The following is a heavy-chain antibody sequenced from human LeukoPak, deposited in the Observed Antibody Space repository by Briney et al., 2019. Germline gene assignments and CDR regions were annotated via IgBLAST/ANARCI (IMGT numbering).Heavy chain of an antibody. CDR2: IFSSGST. V-gene: IGHV4-59*08. J-gene: IGHJ3*02. CDR1: GGSISNYY. D-gene: IGHD2-15*01. CDR3: ARHLPRTDIGYAFDI. Sequence: SETLSLTCTVSGGSISNYYWSWIRQPPGKGLEWIGYIFSSGSTNYNPSPASRVTISLVTSKNQFSLRLRSVTAADTAVYYYARHLPRTDIGYAFDIWGQGTVVTVSS.